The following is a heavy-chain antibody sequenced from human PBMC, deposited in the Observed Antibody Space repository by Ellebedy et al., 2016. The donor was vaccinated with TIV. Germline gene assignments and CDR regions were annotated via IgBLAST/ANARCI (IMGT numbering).Heavy chain of an antibody. Sequence: ASVKVSCXASGYTFTSYDINWVRQATGQGLEWMGWMNPNSGNTGYAQKFQGRVTMTRNTSISTAYMELSSLRSEDTAVYYCARARYCSGGSCIGFNPWGQGTLVTVSS. CDR3: ARARYCSGGSCIGFNP. CDR2: MNPNSGNT. J-gene: IGHJ5*02. CDR1: GYTFTSYD. D-gene: IGHD2-15*01. V-gene: IGHV1-8*01.